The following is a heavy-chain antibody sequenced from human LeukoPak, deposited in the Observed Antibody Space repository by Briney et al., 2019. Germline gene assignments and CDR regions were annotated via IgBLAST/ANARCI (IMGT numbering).Heavy chain of an antibody. CDR3: ARGILETNYYFDL. CDR1: GFTFSTYN. J-gene: IGHJ4*02. Sequence: GGSLRLSCAASGFTFSTYNMNWVRQAPGKGLEWVSSISGSSSYIYYADSVKGRFSISRDNAKNSLYLQMNSLRAEDTAVYYCARGILETNYYFDLWGQGTVVTVSS. V-gene: IGHV3-21*01. D-gene: IGHD1/OR15-1a*01. CDR2: ISGSSSYI.